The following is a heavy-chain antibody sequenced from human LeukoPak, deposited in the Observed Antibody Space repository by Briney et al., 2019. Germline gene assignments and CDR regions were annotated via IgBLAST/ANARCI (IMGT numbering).Heavy chain of an antibody. J-gene: IGHJ4*02. Sequence: GGSLRLSCAASGFTFDDKAMHWVRQAPGKGLEWAAGISRNSDSTGYADSVKGRFTISRDNAKNSLYLQMNSLRAEDMALYYCVKDIGSGSYRYGGYFDYWGQGTLVTVSS. CDR3: VKDIGSGSYRYGGYFDY. CDR2: ISRNSDST. D-gene: IGHD1-26*01. V-gene: IGHV3-9*03. CDR1: GFTFDDKA.